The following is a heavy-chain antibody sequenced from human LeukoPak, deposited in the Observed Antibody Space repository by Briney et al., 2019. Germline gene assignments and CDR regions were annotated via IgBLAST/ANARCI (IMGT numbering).Heavy chain of an antibody. CDR2: INHSGST. J-gene: IGHJ5*02. V-gene: IGHV4-34*01. CDR3: ARDDGGGWFDP. CDR1: GGSFSGYY. Sequence: PSETLSLTCAVYGGSFSGYYWSWIRQPPGKGLEWIGEINHSGSTYYNPSLKSRVTISLDTSKNQFSLKLYSVTAADTAVYYCARDDGGGWFDPWGQGTLVTVSS. D-gene: IGHD3-10*01.